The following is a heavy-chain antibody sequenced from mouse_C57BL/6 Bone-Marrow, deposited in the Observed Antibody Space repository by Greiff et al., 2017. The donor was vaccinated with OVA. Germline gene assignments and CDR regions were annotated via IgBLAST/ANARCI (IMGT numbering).Heavy chain of an antibody. V-gene: IGHV1-76*01. J-gene: IGHJ2*01. CDR3: ARERGYYYGSLDY. Sequence: QVQLQQSGAELVRPGASVKLSCKASGYTFTDYYINWVKQRPGQGLEWIARIYPGSGNTYYNEKFKGKATLTAEKSSSTAYMQLSSLTSEDSAVYFCARERGYYYGSLDYWGQGTTLTVSS. CDR1: GYTFTDYY. CDR2: IYPGSGNT. D-gene: IGHD1-1*01.